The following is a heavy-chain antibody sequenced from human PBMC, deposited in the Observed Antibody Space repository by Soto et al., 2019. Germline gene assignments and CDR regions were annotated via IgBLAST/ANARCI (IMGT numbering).Heavy chain of an antibody. J-gene: IGHJ6*02. CDR1: GGTFSSYA. Sequence: QVQLVQSGAEVKKPGSSVKVSCKASGGTFSSYASSWVRQAPGQGLEWMGGIIPIFGTANYAQKFQGRVTITADEATSTAYMELSSLRSEDTPVYYCARGRIGVVVYYYGMDVWGQGTTVTVSS. V-gene: IGHV1-69*01. D-gene: IGHD3-22*01. CDR3: ARGRIGVVVYYYGMDV. CDR2: IIPIFGTA.